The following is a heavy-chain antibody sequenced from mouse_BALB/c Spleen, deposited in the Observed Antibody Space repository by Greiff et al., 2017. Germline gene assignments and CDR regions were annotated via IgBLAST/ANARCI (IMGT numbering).Heavy chain of an antibody. V-gene: IGHV1-63*02. CDR2: IYPGGGYT. Sequence: QVQLQQSGAELVRPGTSVKISCKASGYTFTNYWLGWVKQRPGHGLEWIGDIYPGGGYTNYNEKFKGKATLTADTSSSTAYMQRSSLTSEDSAVYICAKKIYYVNLYFEVWGAGTTGTVSS. D-gene: IGHD2-3*01. J-gene: IGHJ1*01. CDR3: AKKIYYVNLYFEV. CDR1: GYTFTNYW.